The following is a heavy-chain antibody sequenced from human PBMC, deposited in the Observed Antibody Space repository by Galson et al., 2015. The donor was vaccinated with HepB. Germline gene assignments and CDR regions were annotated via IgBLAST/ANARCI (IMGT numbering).Heavy chain of an antibody. CDR3: AKDLSGRHVNAFDI. CDR1: GFTFSSYG. Sequence: SLRLSCAASGFTFSSYGMHWVRQAPGKGLEWVAFIRYDGSNKYYADSVKGRFTISRDNSKNTLYLQMNSLRAEDTAVYYCAKDLSGRHVNAFDIWGQGTMVTVSS. V-gene: IGHV3-30*02. CDR2: IRYDGSNK. J-gene: IGHJ3*02. D-gene: IGHD1-26*01.